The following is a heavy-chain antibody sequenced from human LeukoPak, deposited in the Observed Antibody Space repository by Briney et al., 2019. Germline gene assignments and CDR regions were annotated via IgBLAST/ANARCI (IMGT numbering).Heavy chain of an antibody. Sequence: GGSLRLSCEVSGFTFNTYWMSWVRQAPGKGLEWVANIKQDGSETYYVDSVKGRFTISRDNAKNSLYLQMNSLRAEDTAVYCCGRPRRQDTPYHCMDVWGKGTTVIVSS. CDR2: IKQDGSET. J-gene: IGHJ6*03. CDR1: GFTFNTYW. CDR3: GRPRRQDTPYHCMDV. D-gene: IGHD5-24*01. V-gene: IGHV3-7*01.